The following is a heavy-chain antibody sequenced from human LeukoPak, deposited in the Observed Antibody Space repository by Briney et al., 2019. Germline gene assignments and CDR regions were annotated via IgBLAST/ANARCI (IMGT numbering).Heavy chain of an antibody. V-gene: IGHV3-48*01. CDR2: ISSTSNTI. CDR1: GFTYSIYS. CDR3: ARDRGSYYDSSGYQSGWFDP. Sequence: GGSLRLSCAASGFTYSIYSMNWVRQAPGKGLEWVSYISSTSNTIYYADSVKGRFTISRDNAKNSLYLQMNSLRAEDTAVYYCARDRGSYYDSSGYQSGWFDPWGQGTLVTVSS. D-gene: IGHD3-22*01. J-gene: IGHJ5*02.